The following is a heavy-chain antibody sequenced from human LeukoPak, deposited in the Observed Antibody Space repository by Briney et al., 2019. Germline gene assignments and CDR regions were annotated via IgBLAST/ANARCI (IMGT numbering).Heavy chain of an antibody. J-gene: IGHJ6*03. D-gene: IGHD3-3*01. CDR3: ARVGGSKQSIYDYYHMDV. V-gene: IGHV1-18*01. CDR2: MSTYNRNT. CDR1: GYTFTSYG. Sequence: ASVKVSCKASGYTFTSYGISWVRQAPGQGHEWMGWMSTYNRNTNYAQKFQDRVTMTIDTSTSTAYMELRSLRYDDTAVYYCARVGGSKQSIYDYYHMDVWGKGTTVTISS.